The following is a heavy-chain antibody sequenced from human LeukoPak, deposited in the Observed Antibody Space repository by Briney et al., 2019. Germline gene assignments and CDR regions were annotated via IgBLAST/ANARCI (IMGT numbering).Heavy chain of an antibody. CDR1: GFTFSSYS. CDR3: ARGYYDSSGYQSLGY. J-gene: IGHJ4*02. CDR2: ISSSSSTI. V-gene: IGHV3-48*04. Sequence: GGSLRLSCAASGFTFSSYSINWVRQAPGKGLEWVSYISSSSSTIYYADSVKGRFTISRDNAKNSLYLQMNSLRAEDTAVYYCARGYYDSSGYQSLGYWGQGTLVTVSS. D-gene: IGHD3-22*01.